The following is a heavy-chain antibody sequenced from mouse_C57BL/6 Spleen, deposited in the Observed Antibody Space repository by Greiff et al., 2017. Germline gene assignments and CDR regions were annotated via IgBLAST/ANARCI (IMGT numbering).Heavy chain of an antibody. CDR3: ARREIYYGTDYYAMDY. D-gene: IGHD2-1*01. V-gene: IGHV1-9*01. Sequence: VQLQESGAELMKPGASVKLSCKATGYTFTGYWIEWVKQRPGHGLEWIGEILPGSGSTNYNEKFKGKATFTADTSSNTAYMQLSSLTTEDSAIYYCARREIYYGTDYYAMDYWGQGTSVTVSS. J-gene: IGHJ4*01. CDR2: ILPGSGST. CDR1: GYTFTGYW.